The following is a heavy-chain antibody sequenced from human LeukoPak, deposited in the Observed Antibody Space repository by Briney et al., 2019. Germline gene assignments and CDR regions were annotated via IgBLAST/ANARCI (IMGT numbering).Heavy chain of an antibody. D-gene: IGHD2-2*01. J-gene: IGHJ6*02. CDR1: GGSISSYY. Sequence: SETLSLTCTVSGGSISSYYWSWIRQPPGKGLEWIGYIYYSGSTNYNPSLKSRVTISVDTSENQFSLRLSSVTAADTAVYYCARADLGYCSSTSCYPPPYYYGMDVWGQGTTVTVSS. CDR3: ARADLGYCSSTSCYPPPYYYGMDV. V-gene: IGHV4-59*01. CDR2: IYYSGST.